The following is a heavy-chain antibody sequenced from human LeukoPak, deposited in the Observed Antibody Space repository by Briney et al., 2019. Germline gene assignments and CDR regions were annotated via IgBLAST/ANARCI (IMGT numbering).Heavy chain of an antibody. CDR2: IYYSGST. V-gene: IGHV4-59*12. Sequence: SETLSLTCTVSGGSINNYYWSWIRQPPGKGLEWIGYIYYSGSTNYNPSLKSRVTISVDTSKNQFSLKLSSVTAADTAVYYCARTRRIQLWLWDWFDPWGQGTLVTVSS. D-gene: IGHD5-18*01. CDR3: ARTRRIQLWLWDWFDP. J-gene: IGHJ5*02. CDR1: GGSINNYY.